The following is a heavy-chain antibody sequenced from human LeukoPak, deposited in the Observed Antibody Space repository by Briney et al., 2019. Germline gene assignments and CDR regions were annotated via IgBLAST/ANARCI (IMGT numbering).Heavy chain of an antibody. J-gene: IGHJ4*02. Sequence: SETLSLTCAVYGGSFSGYYWSWIRQPPGKGLEWIGEINHSGSTNYNPSLKSRVTISVDTSKNQFSLKLSSVTAADTAVYYCARDNSQDSSGYYFPNWGQGTLVTVSS. V-gene: IGHV4-34*01. CDR1: GGSFSGYY. CDR3: ARDNSQDSSGYYFPN. D-gene: IGHD3-22*01. CDR2: INHSGST.